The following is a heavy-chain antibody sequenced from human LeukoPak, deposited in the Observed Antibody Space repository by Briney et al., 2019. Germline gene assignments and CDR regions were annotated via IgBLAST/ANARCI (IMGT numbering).Heavy chain of an antibody. CDR1: GFTFSSYG. D-gene: IGHD6-19*01. Sequence: GRSLRLSCAASGFTFSSYGMHWVRQAPGKGLEWVAVIWYDGSNKYYADSVKGRFTISRDNSKNTLYLQMNSLRAEDTAVYYCARDKYSSGWDFDYWGQGTLATVSS. CDR2: IWYDGSNK. J-gene: IGHJ4*02. V-gene: IGHV3-33*01. CDR3: ARDKYSSGWDFDY.